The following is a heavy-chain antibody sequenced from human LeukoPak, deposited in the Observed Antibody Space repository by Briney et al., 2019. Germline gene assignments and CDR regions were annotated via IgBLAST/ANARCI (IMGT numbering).Heavy chain of an antibody. V-gene: IGHV4-59*08. CDR2: IYYSGST. D-gene: IGHD5-18*01. CDR3: ARHVTPQLCFDY. Sequence: SETLSLACTVSGGSISSYYWSWIRQPPGKGLEWIGYIYYSGSTNYNPSLKSRVTISVDTSKNQFSLKLRSVTAADTAVYYCARHVTPQLCFDYWGQGTLVTVSS. CDR1: GGSISSYY. J-gene: IGHJ4*02.